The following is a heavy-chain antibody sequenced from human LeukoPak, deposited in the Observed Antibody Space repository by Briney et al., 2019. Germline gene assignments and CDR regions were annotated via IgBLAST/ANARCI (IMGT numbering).Heavy chain of an antibody. V-gene: IGHV3-66*01. D-gene: IGHD4-23*01. J-gene: IGHJ4*02. CDR2: IYSGGST. CDR1: GFTVSKNY. CDR3: ATHPTPGNC. Sequence: GGSLRLSCAASGFTVSKNYMSWVRQAPGKGLEWVSVIYSGGSTYYADSVKGRFNISRDSPKNTLYLQMSSLRDDDTAVYYCATHPTPGNCWGQGTLVTVSS.